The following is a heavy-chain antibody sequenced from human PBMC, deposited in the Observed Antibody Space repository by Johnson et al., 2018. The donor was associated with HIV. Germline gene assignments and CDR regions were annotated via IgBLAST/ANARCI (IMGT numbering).Heavy chain of an antibody. CDR3: ARAPWDYGGGAFDI. J-gene: IGHJ3*02. CDR1: GFTFSNYG. V-gene: IGHV3-33*01. D-gene: IGHD4-23*01. CDR2: VWYDGGNK. Sequence: QVQLVESGGGVVQPGRSLRLSCVASGFTFSNYGMHWVRQAPGKGLEWVALVWYDGGNKYYADSVKGRFTIFRDNSKNTLYLQMNSLRAEDTAVYYCARAPWDYGGGAFDIWGQGTMVTVSS.